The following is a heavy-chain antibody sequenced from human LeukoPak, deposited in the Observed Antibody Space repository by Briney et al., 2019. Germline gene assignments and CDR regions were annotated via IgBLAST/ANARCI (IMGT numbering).Heavy chain of an antibody. J-gene: IGHJ4*02. V-gene: IGHV7-4-1*02. Sequence: ASVTVSCTASGYIFTSYVLHWVRQAPGQGLEWMGWINTNTGNPTYAQGSTGRFVFSLDTSVSTAYLQISSLKADDTAMYYCARGDYETHGYQTRWGQGTLVTVSS. CDR1: GYIFTSYV. D-gene: IGHD3-22*01. CDR2: INTNTGNP. CDR3: ARGDYETHGYQTR.